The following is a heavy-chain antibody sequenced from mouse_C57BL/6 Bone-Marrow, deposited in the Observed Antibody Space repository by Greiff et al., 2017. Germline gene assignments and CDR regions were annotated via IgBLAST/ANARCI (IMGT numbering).Heavy chain of an antibody. D-gene: IGHD1-1*01. Sequence: QVQLQQPGAELVRPGTSVKLSCKASGYTFTSYWMHWVKQRPGQGLEWIGVIDPSDSYTNYNQKFKGKATLTVDTSSSTAYLQPSSLTSEDSAVYYCAREAYFYYGSSYGYWGQGTTLTVSS. V-gene: IGHV1-59*01. J-gene: IGHJ2*01. CDR2: IDPSDSYT. CDR3: AREAYFYYGSSYGY. CDR1: GYTFTSYW.